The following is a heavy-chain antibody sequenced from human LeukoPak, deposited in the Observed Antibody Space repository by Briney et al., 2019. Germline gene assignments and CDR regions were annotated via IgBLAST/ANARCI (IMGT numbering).Heavy chain of an antibody. CDR2: ISGAGGTT. J-gene: IGHJ5*02. D-gene: IGHD2-2*01. CDR3: AKDLTPQPANAWFDP. CDR1: GFTFSRSA. V-gene: IGHV3-23*01. Sequence: GGSLRLSCAASGFTFSRSAMSWVRHSPEKGLEWVSGISGAGGTTYYADSVKGRFTISRDNSKNTVYLQMNSLRAEDSAVYYCAKDLTPQPANAWFDPWGQGTLVTVSS.